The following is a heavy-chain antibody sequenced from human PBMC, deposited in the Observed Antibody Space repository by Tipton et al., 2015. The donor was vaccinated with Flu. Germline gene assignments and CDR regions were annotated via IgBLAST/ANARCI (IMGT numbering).Heavy chain of an antibody. CDR1: GGSISSSSYY. Sequence: TLSLTCTVSGGSISSSSYYWGWIRQPPGKGLEWIGSIYYSGSTYYNPSLKSRVTISVDTSKNQFSLKLSSVTAADTAVYYCVRSLSRANWFDPWGQGTLVTVSS. J-gene: IGHJ5*02. CDR2: IYYSGST. CDR3: VRSLSRANWFDP. V-gene: IGHV4-39*07. D-gene: IGHD3-3*02.